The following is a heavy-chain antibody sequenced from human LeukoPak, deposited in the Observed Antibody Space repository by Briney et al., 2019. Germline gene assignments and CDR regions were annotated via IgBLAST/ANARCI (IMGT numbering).Heavy chain of an antibody. CDR1: GGSFSGYY. Sequence: SETLSLTCAVYGGSFSGYYWSWIRQPPGKGLEWIGEIDHSGSTNYNPSLKSRVTISVDTSKNQFSLKLSSVTAADTAVYYCARAWRGYSYGYGAFDIWGQGTMVTVSS. J-gene: IGHJ3*02. V-gene: IGHV4-34*01. D-gene: IGHD5-18*01. CDR3: ARAWRGYSYGYGAFDI. CDR2: IDHSGST.